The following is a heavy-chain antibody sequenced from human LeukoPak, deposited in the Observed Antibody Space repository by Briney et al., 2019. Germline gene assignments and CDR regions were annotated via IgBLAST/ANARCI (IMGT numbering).Heavy chain of an antibody. Sequence: SETLSLTCTVSGGSISSYYWSWIRQPPGKGLEWIGYIYYSGSTNYNPSLKSRVTISADTSKNQFSLKLSSVTAADTAVYYCARDGFYDYVWGRAAFDIWGQGTMVTVSS. V-gene: IGHV4-59*01. J-gene: IGHJ3*02. D-gene: IGHD3-16*01. CDR2: IYYSGST. CDR1: GGSISSYY. CDR3: ARDGFYDYVWGRAAFDI.